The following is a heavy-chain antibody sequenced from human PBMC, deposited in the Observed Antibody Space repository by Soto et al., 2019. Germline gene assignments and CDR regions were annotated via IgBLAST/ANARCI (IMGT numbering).Heavy chain of an antibody. V-gene: IGHV4-59*08. Sequence: QVQLQESGPGLVKPSETLSLSCTVSGGSISSYYWSWLRQSPGKRMEWIGYVHHSWGSSYNPSLQSRVAISLHTSKSQFSLKVTSVTATDTAVYYCARQGFGPLHGLVDVWGQGTTVTVSS. CDR3: ARQGFGPLHGLVDV. CDR1: GGSISSYY. CDR2: VHHSWGS. D-gene: IGHD3-10*01. J-gene: IGHJ6*02.